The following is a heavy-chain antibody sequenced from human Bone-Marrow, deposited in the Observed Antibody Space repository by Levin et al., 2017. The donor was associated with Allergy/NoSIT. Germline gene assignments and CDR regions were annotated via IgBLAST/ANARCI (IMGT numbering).Heavy chain of an antibody. J-gene: IGHJ4*02. CDR2: IYYSGSS. CDR1: GGSISSGDYY. D-gene: IGHD3-22*01. Sequence: SETLSLTCTVSGGSISSGDYYWSWLRQPPGKGLECIGYIYYSGSSYSNPSLKSRITISVDTSKNQFSLKLSSVTVADTAVYYCARGYDSSGYYSSLDYWGQGTLVTVSS. CDR3: ARGYDSSGYYSSLDY. V-gene: IGHV4-30-4*01.